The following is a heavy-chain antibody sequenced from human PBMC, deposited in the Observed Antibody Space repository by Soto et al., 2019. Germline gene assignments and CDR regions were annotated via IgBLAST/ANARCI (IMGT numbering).Heavy chain of an antibody. D-gene: IGHD3-22*01. CDR3: ARGRTVRNYADDSSDYFYFFDY. Sequence: SETLSLTCTVSGDSISTFYWGWMRQSPGKELEWIGYVYYTGSTNYNPSLKSRVTISVDRSKNQFSLKLTSANVADTAVYYCARGRTVRNYADDSSDYFYFFDYWGQGTQVTVSS. CDR2: VYYTGST. J-gene: IGHJ4*02. CDR1: GDSISTFY. V-gene: IGHV4-59*01.